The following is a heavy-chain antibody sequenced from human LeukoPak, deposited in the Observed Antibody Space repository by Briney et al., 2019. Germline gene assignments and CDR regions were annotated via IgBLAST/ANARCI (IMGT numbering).Heavy chain of an antibody. CDR2: VYYSGSA. Sequence: SETLSLTCTVSGGSVGSGSYYWSWLRQSPGQGLEWIGNVYYSGSAYYNPSLKSRVTMSVDTSKNQFSLKLSSVTAADTAVYYCARKPIINNAWYYFDCWGQGILVAVSS. CDR1: GGSVGSGSYY. J-gene: IGHJ4*02. V-gene: IGHV4-39*07. D-gene: IGHD1/OR15-1a*01. CDR3: ARKPIINNAWYYFDC.